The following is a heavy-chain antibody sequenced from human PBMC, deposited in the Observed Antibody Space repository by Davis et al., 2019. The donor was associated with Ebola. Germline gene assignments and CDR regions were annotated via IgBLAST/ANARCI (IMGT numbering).Heavy chain of an antibody. CDR2: INPSGGIT. CDR3: AGVGSRDYFDY. V-gene: IGHV1-46*01. D-gene: IGHD2-2*03. CDR1: GYIFTSYY. Sequence: ASVKVSCKASGYIFTSYYMHWVRQAPGQGLEWMGIINPSGGITIYAQKFQGRVTMTRDTSTSTVYMELSSLGSEDTAVYYCAGVGSRDYFDYWGQGTQVTVSS. J-gene: IGHJ4*02.